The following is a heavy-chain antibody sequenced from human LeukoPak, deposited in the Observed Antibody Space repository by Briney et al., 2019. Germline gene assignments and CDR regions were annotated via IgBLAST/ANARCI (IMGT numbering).Heavy chain of an antibody. Sequence: SETLSLTCSVSGGSVSNNYWNWIRQPPGKGLEWIGYIYYSGTTNYNPSLKSRVTISLDTSKNQFSLRLSFVTAADTAVYYCAKGVESDYFDYWGQGSLVTVSS. V-gene: IGHV4-59*02. CDR2: IYYSGTT. CDR3: AKGVESDYFDY. CDR1: GGSVSNNY. J-gene: IGHJ4*02.